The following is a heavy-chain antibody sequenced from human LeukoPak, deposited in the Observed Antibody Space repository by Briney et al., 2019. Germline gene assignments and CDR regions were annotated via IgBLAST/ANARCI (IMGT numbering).Heavy chain of an antibody. J-gene: IGHJ6*04. Sequence: TSETLSLTCAVYGGSFSGYYWSWIRQPPGKGLEWIGEINHSGSTNYNPSLKSRVTISVDTSKNQFSLKLSSVTAADTAVYYCARGPLTAAWEYYYGMDVWGKGTTVTVSS. V-gene: IGHV4-34*01. CDR2: INHSGST. CDR3: ARGPLTAAWEYYYGMDV. D-gene: IGHD2-21*02. CDR1: GGSFSGYY.